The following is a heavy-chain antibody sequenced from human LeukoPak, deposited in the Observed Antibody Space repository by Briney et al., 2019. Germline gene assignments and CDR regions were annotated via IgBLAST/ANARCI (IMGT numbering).Heavy chain of an antibody. CDR2: TRNKANSYTT. Sequence: GSLRLSCAASGFTFSDHYMDWVRQAPGEGLEWVGRTRNKANSYTTEYAASVKGRFTISRDDSKNSLYLQMNSLKTEDTAVYYCARDIGGDYGYYFDYWGQGTLVTVSS. V-gene: IGHV3-72*01. CDR1: GFTFSDHY. CDR3: ARDIGGDYGYYFDY. D-gene: IGHD4-17*01. J-gene: IGHJ4*02.